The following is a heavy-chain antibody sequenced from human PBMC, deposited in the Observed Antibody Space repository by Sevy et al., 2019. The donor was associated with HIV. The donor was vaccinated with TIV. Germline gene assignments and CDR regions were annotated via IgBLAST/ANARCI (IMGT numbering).Heavy chain of an antibody. D-gene: IGHD5-12*01. Sequence: GGSLRLSCAASGFTFINHAMHWVRQAPGKGLEWVTVISYDGSNKYYADSVKGRFTISRDTSKSTVYLQMDRLRAEETAVYYCARDLNSGYANYYYYGMDVWGQGTTVTVSS. CDR1: GFTFINHA. V-gene: IGHV3-30*04. J-gene: IGHJ6*02. CDR3: ARDLNSGYANYYYYGMDV. CDR2: ISYDGSNK.